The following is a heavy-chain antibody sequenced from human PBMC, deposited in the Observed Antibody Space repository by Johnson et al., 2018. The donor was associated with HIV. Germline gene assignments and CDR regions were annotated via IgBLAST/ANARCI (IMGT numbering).Heavy chain of an antibody. CDR2: IRNDGSPG. Sequence: QVQLVESGGGVVQPGGSLRLSCVGSGFTFAFYGFHWVRQAPGQGLEWVAFIRNDGSPGYYTESVKARFTISRDASKHTLFLQRNSLRVEDTAVYYCGKAEGSVGELSLHAFDIWGQGTMVSVSS. D-gene: IGHD3-16*02. J-gene: IGHJ3*02. CDR3: GKAEGSVGELSLHAFDI. CDR1: GFTFAFYG. V-gene: IGHV3-30*02.